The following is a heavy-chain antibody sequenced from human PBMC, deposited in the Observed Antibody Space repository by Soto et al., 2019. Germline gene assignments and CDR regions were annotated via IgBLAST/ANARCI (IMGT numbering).Heavy chain of an antibody. CDR3: ARQLWTERRYSSGPIDY. J-gene: IGHJ4*02. D-gene: IGHD6-19*01. Sequence: GESLKISCEGSGYSFTNYWIGWVRQMPGKGLEWMGIIYPGDSDTRYSPSFQGQVTISADKSISTAYLQWSSLKASGTAIYYCARQLWTERRYSSGPIDYWGQGTLVTLSS. CDR1: GYSFTNYW. V-gene: IGHV5-51*01. CDR2: IYPGDSDT.